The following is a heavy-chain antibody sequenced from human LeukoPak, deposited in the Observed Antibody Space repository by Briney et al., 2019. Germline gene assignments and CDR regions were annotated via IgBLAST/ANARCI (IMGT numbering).Heavy chain of an antibody. J-gene: IGHJ4*02. Sequence: GGSLRLSCAASGFTFSSYAMSWVRQAPGKGLEWVSAISGSGGSTYYADPVKGRFTISRDNSKNTLYLQMNSLRAEDTAVYYCAKDSSRYYDSSGAPFDYWGQGTLATVSS. CDR1: GFTFSSYA. CDR3: AKDSSRYYDSSGAPFDY. V-gene: IGHV3-23*01. CDR2: ISGSGGST. D-gene: IGHD3-22*01.